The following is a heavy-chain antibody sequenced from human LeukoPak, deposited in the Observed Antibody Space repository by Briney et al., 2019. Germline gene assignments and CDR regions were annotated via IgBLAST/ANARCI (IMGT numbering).Heavy chain of an antibody. CDR3: AARYCSSTSWYSMDY. D-gene: IGHD2-2*02. J-gene: IGHJ4*02. Sequence: RGSLTLSCLLSGFTLSSYSMSWVRPPPGRGLEWVSSLRGRGDSTFYAVSVKGGFTISRDNSKKTLYLQMNSLRAEDTAVYYCAARYCSSTSWYSMDYWGQGTLVTVSS. V-gene: IGHV3-23*01. CDR2: LRGRGDST. CDR1: GFTLSSYS.